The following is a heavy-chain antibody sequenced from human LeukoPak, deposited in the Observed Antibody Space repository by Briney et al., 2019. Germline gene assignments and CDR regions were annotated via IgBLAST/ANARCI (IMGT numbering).Heavy chain of an antibody. Sequence: ASVKVSCKPSGYTFTNYAISWVRQAPGQGLEWMGWISAYNGHTSYAQKVQDRVTMTTDTSTSTAYMELRSLRSDDTAVYYCAREDDVDYYDSSGYYGYWGQGTLVTVSS. V-gene: IGHV1-18*01. D-gene: IGHD3-22*01. CDR3: AREDDVDYYDSSGYYGY. CDR1: GYTFTNYA. CDR2: ISAYNGHT. J-gene: IGHJ4*02.